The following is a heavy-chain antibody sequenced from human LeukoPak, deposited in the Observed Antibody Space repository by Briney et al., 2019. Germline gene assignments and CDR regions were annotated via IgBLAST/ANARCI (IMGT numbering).Heavy chain of an antibody. J-gene: IGHJ3*02. CDR3: ARENYDSDAFDI. CDR2: IYYSGST. Sequence: PSETLSLTCAVYGGSFSGYYWSWIRQHPGKGLEWIGYIYYSGSTYYNPSLKSRVTISVDTSKNQFSLKLSSVTAADTAVYYCARENYDSDAFDIWGQGTMVTVSS. D-gene: IGHD3-22*01. CDR1: GGSFSGYY. V-gene: IGHV4-31*11.